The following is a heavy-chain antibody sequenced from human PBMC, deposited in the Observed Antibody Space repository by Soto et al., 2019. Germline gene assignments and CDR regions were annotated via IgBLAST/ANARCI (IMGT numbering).Heavy chain of an antibody. CDR1: GYSFTSYW. V-gene: IGHV5-51*01. CDR3: ARHRNYDILTGHPVH. D-gene: IGHD3-9*01. Sequence: GESLKISCKGSGYSFTSYWIDWVRQMPGKGLEWMGIIYPGDSDTRYSPSFPGQVTISADKSIRTAYLQWSSLKASDTAVYYCARHRNYDILTGHPVHWGQGTLVTVSS. J-gene: IGHJ4*02. CDR2: IYPGDSDT.